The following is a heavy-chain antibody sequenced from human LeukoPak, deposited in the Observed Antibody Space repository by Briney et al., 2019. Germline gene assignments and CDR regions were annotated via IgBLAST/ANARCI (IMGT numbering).Heavy chain of an antibody. CDR1: GFTFSSYA. D-gene: IGHD3-22*01. CDR2: ISGSGGST. Sequence: GGSLRLSCAASGFTFSSYAMSWVRQAPGKGLEWVSAISGSGGSTYYADSVKGRFTISRDSSKNTLYLQMNSLRAEDTAVYYCAKGITMIVVVIIAFDYWGQGTLVTVSS. J-gene: IGHJ4*02. V-gene: IGHV3-23*01. CDR3: AKGITMIVVVIIAFDY.